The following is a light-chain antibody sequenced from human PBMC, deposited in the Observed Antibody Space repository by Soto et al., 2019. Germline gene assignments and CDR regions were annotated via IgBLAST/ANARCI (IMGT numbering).Light chain of an antibody. J-gene: IGKJ5*01. CDR1: QDISNS. CDR3: QKYNSALT. Sequence: DIQMTQSPSSLSAAGGDRITITCRAIQDISNSFAWYQQKPGKVPKLLIYSASTLQSGVPSRFSGSGSGTGFTLTISSLQHEDVAAYFCQKYNSALTFGQGTRLEI. CDR2: SAS. V-gene: IGKV1-27*01.